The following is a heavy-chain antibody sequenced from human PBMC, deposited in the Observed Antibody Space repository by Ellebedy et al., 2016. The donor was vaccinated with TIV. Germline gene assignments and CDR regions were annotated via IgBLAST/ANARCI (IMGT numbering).Heavy chain of an antibody. Sequence: MPSETLSLTCSVSAGSISGNSWSWIRQPPGQGLEWVGHFYNNGSANYSPSLKSRATISVDTSKNQVSLKVRFVTAADTAVYYCARQKSGYDPFDYWGQGTLVTVSS. CDR2: FYNNGSA. D-gene: IGHD5-12*01. V-gene: IGHV4-59*08. CDR1: AGSISGNS. J-gene: IGHJ4*02. CDR3: ARQKSGYDPFDY.